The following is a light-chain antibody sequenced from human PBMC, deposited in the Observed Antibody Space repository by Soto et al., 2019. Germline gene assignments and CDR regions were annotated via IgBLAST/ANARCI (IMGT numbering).Light chain of an antibody. J-gene: IGLJ3*02. CDR3: AVWDDSLNGWV. CDR1: RSNIGTNT. V-gene: IGLV1-44*01. Sequence: QSVLTQPPSASGTAGQRVTISCSGSRSNIGTNTVHWYQQLPRTATKLLIHSNNQRPSGVPDRFSGSNSGTSASLAISGLQSEDEADYYCAVWDDSLNGWVFGGGTKLTVL. CDR2: SNN.